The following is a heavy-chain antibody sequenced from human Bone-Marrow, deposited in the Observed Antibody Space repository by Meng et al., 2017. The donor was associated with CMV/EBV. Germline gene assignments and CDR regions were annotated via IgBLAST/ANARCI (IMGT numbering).Heavy chain of an antibody. V-gene: IGHV1-58*01. Sequence: SVKVSCKASGFTFTSSAVQWVRQARGQRLEWIGWIVVGSGNTNYAQKFQERVTITRDMSTSTAYMELSSLRSDDTAVYYCARAPVYCSSTSCYLGYWGQGTLVTVSS. CDR3: ARAPVYCSSTSCYLGY. J-gene: IGHJ4*02. D-gene: IGHD2-2*01. CDR2: IVVGSGNT. CDR1: GFTFTSSA.